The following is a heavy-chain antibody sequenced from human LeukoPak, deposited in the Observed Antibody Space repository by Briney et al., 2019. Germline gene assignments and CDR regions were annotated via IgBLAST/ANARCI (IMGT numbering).Heavy chain of an antibody. CDR1: GVIFSSHA. V-gene: IGHV3-23*01. CDR2: ISGSGATT. D-gene: IGHD3-22*01. CDR3: ARGSTVTVVAPFDP. Sequence: PGGSLRLSCEVSGVIFSSHAISWVRQAPGKGLEWVSAISGSGATTYYADSVRGRFTISRDNSKNTLSLHMHSLRAEDTAIYYCARGSTVTVVAPFDPWGQGTLVTVSS. J-gene: IGHJ5*02.